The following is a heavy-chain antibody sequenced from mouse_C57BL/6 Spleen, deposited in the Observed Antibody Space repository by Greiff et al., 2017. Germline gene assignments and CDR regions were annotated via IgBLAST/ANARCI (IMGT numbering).Heavy chain of an antibody. J-gene: IGHJ2*01. Sequence: QVQLKESGPELVKPGASVKISCKASGYAFSSSWMNWVKQRPGKGLEWIGRIYPGDGDTNYNGKFKGKATLTADKSSSTAYMQLSSLTSEDSAVYFCAREVGGVDYWGQGTTLTVSS. CDR3: AREVGGVDY. CDR2: IYPGDGDT. D-gene: IGHD1-1*01. CDR1: GYAFSSSW. V-gene: IGHV1-82*01.